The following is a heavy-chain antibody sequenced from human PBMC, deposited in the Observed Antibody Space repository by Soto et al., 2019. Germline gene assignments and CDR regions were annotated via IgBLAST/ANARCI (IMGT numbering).Heavy chain of an antibody. Sequence: VQLVESGGGLVQPGGSLRVSCAASGFTFSRFWMHWVRQAPGMGLVWVSRINSDGSSTNYADSVKGRFTISRDNAKITLYLQMNSRRAEDTAVYYCARAGGSCSGGSCTHYYFYGIDVWGQGTTVTVSS. CDR2: INSDGSST. CDR1: GFTFSRFW. V-gene: IGHV3-74*01. CDR3: ARAGGSCSGGSCTHYYFYGIDV. J-gene: IGHJ6*02. D-gene: IGHD2-15*01.